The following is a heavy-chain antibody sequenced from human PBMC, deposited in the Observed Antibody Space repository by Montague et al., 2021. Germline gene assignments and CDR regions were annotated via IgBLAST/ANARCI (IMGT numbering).Heavy chain of an antibody. Sequence: SETLSLTCAVSRSLINSDYYWGWIRQPPGKGLEWMGSVSHGGRTYYNPSLKSRVTISVDTSNNHFPLKLSSVTAADTAMYYRARERDRYYYMDIWGKGTTITVSS. J-gene: IGHJ6*03. CDR3: ARERDRYYYMDI. CDR2: VSHGGRT. CDR1: RSLINSDYY. V-gene: IGHV4-38-2*02.